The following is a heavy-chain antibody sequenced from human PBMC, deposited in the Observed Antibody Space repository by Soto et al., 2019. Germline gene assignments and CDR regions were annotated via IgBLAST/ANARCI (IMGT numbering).Heavy chain of an antibody. Sequence: SETLSLTCTVSGGSISNYYLSWIRQPPGKGLEWIGNIHYNGNTKYSPSLKSRVTMSVDTSKNHFSLKLISVTTADTAVYFCAREGNLGRWIQPLDSWGQGTLVTVSS. CDR3: AREGNLGRWIQPLDS. J-gene: IGHJ4*02. V-gene: IGHV4-59*01. CDR2: IHYNGNT. CDR1: GGSISNYY. D-gene: IGHD2-2*03.